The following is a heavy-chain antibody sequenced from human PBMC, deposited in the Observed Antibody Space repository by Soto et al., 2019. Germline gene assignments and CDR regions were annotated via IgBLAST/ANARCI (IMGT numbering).Heavy chain of an antibody. CDR1: GGSISSSSYY. Sequence: SETLSLTCTVSGGSISSSSYYWGWIRQPPGKGLEWIGSIYYSGSTYYNPSLKSRVTISVDTSKNQFSLKLSSVTAADTAVYYCASQRIGEYFDYWGQGTLVTVSS. CDR2: IYYSGST. J-gene: IGHJ4*02. V-gene: IGHV4-39*01. D-gene: IGHD3-16*02. CDR3: ASQRIGEYFDY.